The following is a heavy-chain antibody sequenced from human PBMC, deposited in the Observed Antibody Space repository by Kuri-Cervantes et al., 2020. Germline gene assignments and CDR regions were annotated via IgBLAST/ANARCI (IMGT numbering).Heavy chain of an antibody. CDR2: IYSGGST. V-gene: IGHV3-53*05. CDR1: GFTVSSNY. J-gene: IGHJ4*02. CDR3: ARAGCSGSRCYRLYYLDY. Sequence: GESLKISCAASGFTVSSNYMSWVRQAPGKGLEWASVIYSGGSTYYADSVRGQFTISRDNSKNTLYLQMNSLRAEDTAVYYCARAGCSGSRCYRLYYLDYWGQGTLVTVSS. D-gene: IGHD2-15*01.